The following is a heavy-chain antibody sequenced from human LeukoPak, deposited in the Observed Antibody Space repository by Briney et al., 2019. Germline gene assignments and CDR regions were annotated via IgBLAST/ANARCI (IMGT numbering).Heavy chain of an antibody. J-gene: IGHJ4*02. CDR1: GFTFSSYS. Sequence: GGSLRLSGAASGFTFSSYSMNWVRQAPGKGLEWVSSISSSSSYIYYADSVKGRFTISRDNAKNSLYLQMNSLRAEDTAVYYCARDQGVTASNFDYWGQGTLVTVSS. D-gene: IGHD2-21*02. CDR3: ARDQGVTASNFDY. V-gene: IGHV3-21*01. CDR2: ISSSSSYI.